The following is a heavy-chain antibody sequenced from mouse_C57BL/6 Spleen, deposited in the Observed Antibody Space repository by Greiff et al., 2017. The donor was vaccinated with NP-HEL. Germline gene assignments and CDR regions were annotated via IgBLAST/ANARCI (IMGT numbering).Heavy chain of an antibody. J-gene: IGHJ3*01. D-gene: IGHD4-1*01. V-gene: IGHV14-4*01. Sequence: VQLQQSGAELVRPGASVKLSCTASGFNIKDDYMHWVKQRPEQGLEWIGWIDPENGDTEYASKFQGKATITADTSSNTAYLQLSSLTSEDTAVYYCTTWDPGFADWGQGTLVTVSA. CDR1: GFNIKDDY. CDR2: IDPENGDT. CDR3: TTWDPGFAD.